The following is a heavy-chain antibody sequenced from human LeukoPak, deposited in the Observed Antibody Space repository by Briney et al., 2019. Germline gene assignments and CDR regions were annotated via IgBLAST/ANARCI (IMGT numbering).Heavy chain of an antibody. CDR2: ISSSSSYI. V-gene: IGHV3-21*01. J-gene: IGHJ4*02. Sequence: GGSLRLSCAASGFTFSSYSMNWVRQAPEKGLEWVSSISSSSSYIYYADSVKGRFTISRDNAKNSLYLQMNSLRAEDTAVYYCARDESSGWSYYFDYWGQGTLVTVSS. CDR1: GFTFSSYS. D-gene: IGHD6-19*01. CDR3: ARDESSGWSYYFDY.